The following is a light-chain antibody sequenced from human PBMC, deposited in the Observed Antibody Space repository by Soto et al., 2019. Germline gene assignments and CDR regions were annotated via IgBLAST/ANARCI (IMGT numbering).Light chain of an antibody. CDR2: GAS. CDR1: QSFSSRK. V-gene: IGKV3-20*01. Sequence: EIVLAQSPGTLSLPPGERATLSCRASQSFSSRKIAWFQQKPGQAPRLLMYGASSRGTGIQDRFSGGGSGTDFTLTIRRLEPEDFAVYYCMQYDTSPLTFGGGTKVDIK. J-gene: IGKJ4*01. CDR3: MQYDTSPLT.